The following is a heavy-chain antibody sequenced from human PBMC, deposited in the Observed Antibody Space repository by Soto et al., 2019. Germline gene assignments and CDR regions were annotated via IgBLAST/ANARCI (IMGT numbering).Heavy chain of an antibody. J-gene: IGHJ5*02. D-gene: IGHD3-10*01. CDR1: GFAFGTTD. V-gene: IGHV3-23*01. CDR2: IDGSGGST. Sequence: GGSLRLSCTGCGFAFGTTDMRWVRQAPGEGLEWVSTIDGSGGSTYYADSVKGRFTISRDNYRNTVYLQTKSLRGDETPLYYRVKTSGWFNTCGQGALVTVPQ. CDR3: VKTSGWFNT.